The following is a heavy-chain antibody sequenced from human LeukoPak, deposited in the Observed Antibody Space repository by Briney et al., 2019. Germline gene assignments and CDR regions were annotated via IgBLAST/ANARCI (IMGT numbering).Heavy chain of an antibody. Sequence: ASVKVSCKASGYIFTSYFMHWVRQAPGQGLEWMGLINPSGGSTRYAQKFQGRVTMTRDMSTSTVYMELRSLKSDDTAVYYCARGAYSSGPNDAFDIWGQGTMVTVSS. CDR2: INPSGGST. CDR3: ARGAYSSGPNDAFDI. D-gene: IGHD6-19*01. J-gene: IGHJ3*02. CDR1: GYIFTSYF. V-gene: IGHV1-46*01.